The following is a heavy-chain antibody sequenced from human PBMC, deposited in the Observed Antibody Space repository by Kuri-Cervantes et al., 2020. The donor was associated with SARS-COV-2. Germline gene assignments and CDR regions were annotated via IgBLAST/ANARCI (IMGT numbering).Heavy chain of an antibody. J-gene: IGHJ4*02. D-gene: IGHD3-10*01. V-gene: IGHV4-59*01. Sequence: GSLRLSCTVSGGSISSYYWSWIRQPPGKGLEWIGYIYYSGSTNYNPSLKSRVTISVDTSKNQFSLKLSSVTAADTAIYFRARGGDYFASGRGFEYWGQGALVTVSS. CDR3: ARGGDYFASGRGFEY. CDR2: IYYSGST. CDR1: GGSISSYY.